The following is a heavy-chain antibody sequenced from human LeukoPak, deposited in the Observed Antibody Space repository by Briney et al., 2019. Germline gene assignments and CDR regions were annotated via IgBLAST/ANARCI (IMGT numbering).Heavy chain of an antibody. Sequence: ASVKVSCKASGYTFTSYGISWVRQAPGQGLEWMGWISAYNGNTNYAQKLQGRVTMTTDTSTSTAYMELRSLRSDDTAMYYCARAPYYDFWSGYFYYMDVWGKGTTVTVSS. CDR1: GYTFTSYG. V-gene: IGHV1-18*01. J-gene: IGHJ6*03. D-gene: IGHD3-3*01. CDR3: ARAPYYDFWSGYFYYMDV. CDR2: ISAYNGNT.